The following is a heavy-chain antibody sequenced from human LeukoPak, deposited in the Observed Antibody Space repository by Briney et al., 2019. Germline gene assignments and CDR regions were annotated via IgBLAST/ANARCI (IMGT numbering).Heavy chain of an antibody. V-gene: IGHV3-23*01. CDR3: AKGDYYDFDS. D-gene: IGHD3-10*01. Sequence: GGSLRLSCAASGFTFTTNAMSWVRQAPGEGLECVSTISGSGVGAYYADSVKGRFTISRDNSKNTLYLQMNSLRAEDTAVYYCAKGDYYDFDSWGQGTLVTVSS. CDR2: ISGSGVGA. CDR1: GFTFTTNA. J-gene: IGHJ4*02.